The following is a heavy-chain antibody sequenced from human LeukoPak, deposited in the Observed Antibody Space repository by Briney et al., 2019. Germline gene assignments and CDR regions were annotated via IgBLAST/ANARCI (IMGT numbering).Heavy chain of an antibody. J-gene: IGHJ4*02. Sequence: GGSLRLSCAASGFTFSSYAMHWVRQAPGKGLEWVAVISYDGSNKYYADSVKGRFTISRDNSKNTLYLQMNSLRAEDTAVYYSARQSGSYFDCWGQGTLVTVSS. V-gene: IGHV3-30-3*01. CDR2: ISYDGSNK. CDR3: ARQSGSYFDC. CDR1: GFTFSSYA. D-gene: IGHD1-26*01.